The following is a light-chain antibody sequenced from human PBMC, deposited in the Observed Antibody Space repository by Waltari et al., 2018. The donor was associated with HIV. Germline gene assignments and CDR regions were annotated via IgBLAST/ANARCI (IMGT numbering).Light chain of an antibody. J-gene: IGLJ2*01. CDR1: STDLGAYTY. CDR2: EVS. Sequence: QSALTQPASVSGSPGQSIPISCTGTSTDLGAYTYLSWYQQLPGKAPRLLIFEVSSRPSGVSNRFSGSQSGYTASLTISGLRPEDEADYYCGSYTTSGTLLFGGGTKLTVL. V-gene: IGLV2-14*03. CDR3: GSYTTSGTLL.